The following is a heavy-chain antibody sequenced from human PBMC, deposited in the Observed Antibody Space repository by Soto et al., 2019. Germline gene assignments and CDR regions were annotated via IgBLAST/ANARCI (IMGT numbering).Heavy chain of an antibody. D-gene: IGHD3-3*01. Sequence: SETLSLTCTVSGGSISSYYWSWIRQPPGKGLEWIGYIYYSGSTNYNPSLKSRVTISVDTSKNQFSLKLSSVTAADTAVYYCARGTVRITIFGVVIPWWFDPWGQGTLVTVSS. CDR3: ARGTVRITIFGVVIPWWFDP. CDR2: IYYSGST. V-gene: IGHV4-59*01. J-gene: IGHJ5*02. CDR1: GGSISSYY.